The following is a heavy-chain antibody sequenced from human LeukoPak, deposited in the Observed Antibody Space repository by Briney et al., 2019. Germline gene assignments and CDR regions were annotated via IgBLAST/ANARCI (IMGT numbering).Heavy chain of an antibody. CDR2: IIPILGIA. CDR3: ARGSAYDAFDI. J-gene: IGHJ3*02. V-gene: IGHV1-69*04. Sequence: SVKVSCKASGGTFSSYAISWVRQAPGQGLEWMGRIIPILGIANYAQKFQGRVTITADESTSTAYMELSSLRSEDTAVYYCARGSAYDAFDIWGQGTMVTVSS. CDR1: GGTFSSYA.